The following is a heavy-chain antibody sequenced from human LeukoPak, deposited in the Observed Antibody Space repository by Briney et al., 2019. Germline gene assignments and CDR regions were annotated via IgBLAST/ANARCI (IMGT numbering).Heavy chain of an antibody. CDR3: SRSDYDDY. CDR2: IRSDGNSA. D-gene: IGHD4/OR15-4a*01. J-gene: IGHJ4*02. V-gene: IGHV3-74*01. CDR1: GFTFSSFA. Sequence: GGSLRLSCAASGFTFSSFAMTWVRQAPGKGLVWVSRIRSDGNSASYADSVRGRFTISRDNAKNTLYLQMNSLRAEDTAVYYCSRSDYDDYWGQGTLVTVSS.